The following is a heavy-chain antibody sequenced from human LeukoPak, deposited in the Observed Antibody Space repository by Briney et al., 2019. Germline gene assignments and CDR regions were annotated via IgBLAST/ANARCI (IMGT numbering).Heavy chain of an antibody. CDR2: IKQDGSEK. J-gene: IGHJ1*01. D-gene: IGHD4-11*01. V-gene: IGHV3-7*01. CDR1: GFTFSTYW. Sequence: GGSLRLSCAASGFTFSTYWMSWVRQAPGQGLEWVANIKQDGSEKYYVDSVTGRFTISRDNAKNSPYLQMNSLRDEDTAVYYCATTVSGYFDQWGQGTLVTVSS. CDR3: ATTVSGYFDQ.